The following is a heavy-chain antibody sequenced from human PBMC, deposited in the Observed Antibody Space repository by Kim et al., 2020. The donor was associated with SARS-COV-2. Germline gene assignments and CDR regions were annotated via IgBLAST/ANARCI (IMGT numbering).Heavy chain of an antibody. CDR1: GFTFSSEW. J-gene: IGHJ3*02. Sequence: GGSLRLSCAASGFTFSSEWMHWVRQGPGMGLVWVSRINPYGSITNYADSVKGRFTISSDNAKNTLYLQMNSLRAEDTALYYCARGILRTKGAFDIWGQG. D-gene: IGHD1-26*01. CDR2: INPYGSIT. V-gene: IGHV3-74*01. CDR3: ARGILRTKGAFDI.